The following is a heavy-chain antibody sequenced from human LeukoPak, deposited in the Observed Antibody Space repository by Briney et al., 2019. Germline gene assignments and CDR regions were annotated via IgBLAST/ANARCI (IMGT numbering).Heavy chain of an antibody. J-gene: IGHJ6*02. CDR1: GYTFTSYD. D-gene: IGHD1-26*01. Sequence: ASVKVSCKASGYTFTSYDINRVRQATGQGLEWMGWMNPNSGNTGYAQKFQGRVTMTRNTSISTAYMELSSLRSEDTAVYYCARVGANYYYYYGMDVWGQGTTVTVSS. V-gene: IGHV1-8*01. CDR3: ARVGANYYYYYGMDV. CDR2: MNPNSGNT.